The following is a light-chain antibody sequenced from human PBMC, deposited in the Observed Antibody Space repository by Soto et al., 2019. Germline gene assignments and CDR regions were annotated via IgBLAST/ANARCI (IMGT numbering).Light chain of an antibody. Sequence: SQSPATRSVSSGETAPRSCSTSQRVSSNLAWYQQRHGQAPRLLIYGASTRATGIPARFSGSGSGTEFTLTISSLQSEDFAVYYCQQYDNWPPITFGQGTRLGIK. CDR2: GAS. CDR1: QRVSSN. CDR3: QQYDNWPPIT. J-gene: IGKJ5*01. V-gene: IGKV3-15*01.